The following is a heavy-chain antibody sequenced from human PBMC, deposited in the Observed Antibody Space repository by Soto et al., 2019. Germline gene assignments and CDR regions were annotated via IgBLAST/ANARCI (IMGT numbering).Heavy chain of an antibody. CDR3: AGERSALPGARDAMDV. D-gene: IGHD1-26*01. Sequence: GGSLRLSCAASGFNFNTYSMNWVRQAPGKGLEWVSFTSTSGGYKYYADSVRGRFTISRDNAKKSVYLEMNSLTADDTAVYYCAGERSALPGARDAMDVWGQGTTVTVSS. CDR2: TSTSGGYK. V-gene: IGHV3-21*01. CDR1: GFNFNTYS. J-gene: IGHJ6*02.